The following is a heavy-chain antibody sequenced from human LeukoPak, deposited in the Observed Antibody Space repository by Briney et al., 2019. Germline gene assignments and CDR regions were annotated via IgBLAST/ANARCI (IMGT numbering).Heavy chain of an antibody. CDR1: GGSISSYY. CDR2: MYSTGST. J-gene: IGHJ4*02. D-gene: IGHD3-22*01. V-gene: IGHV4-59*01. CDR3: ARVSYYDTSGYPSHFYYFDY. Sequence: SETLSLTCTVSGGSISSYYWGWLRQPPGEALEWVGHMYSTGSTNYNPSLRSRVTISVDTSKRQFSLKLTSVTAADTAMYYCARVSYYDTSGYPSHFYYFDYWGQGSLVTVSS.